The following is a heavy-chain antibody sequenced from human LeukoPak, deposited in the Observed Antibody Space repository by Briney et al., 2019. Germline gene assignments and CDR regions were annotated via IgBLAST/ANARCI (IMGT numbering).Heavy chain of an antibody. Sequence: LSGGSLRLSCAASGFTFSSYAMSWVRQAPVKGLEWVSAISGSGGSTYYADSVKGRFTISRDNSKNTLYLQMNSLRAEDTAVYYCAKDSYYYYYGMDVWGQGTTVTVSS. V-gene: IGHV3-23*01. CDR2: ISGSGGST. J-gene: IGHJ6*02. CDR3: AKDSYYYYYGMDV. CDR1: GFTFSSYA.